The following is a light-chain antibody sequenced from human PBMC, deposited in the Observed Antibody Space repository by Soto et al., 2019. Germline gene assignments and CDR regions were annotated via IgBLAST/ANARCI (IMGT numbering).Light chain of an antibody. CDR1: SSDVGGYNY. CDR3: SSYTGSSPLYV. Sequence: QSALTQPASVSGSPGQSITISCTGTSSDVGGYNYVSWYQQHPGKAPKLMIYEVSNRPSGFSNRFSGSKSGNTASLTISGLQAEDEADYYCSSYTGSSPLYVFGTGTKLTVL. CDR2: EVS. V-gene: IGLV2-14*01. J-gene: IGLJ1*01.